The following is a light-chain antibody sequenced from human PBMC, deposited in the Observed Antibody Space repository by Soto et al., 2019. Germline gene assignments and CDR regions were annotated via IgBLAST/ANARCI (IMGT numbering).Light chain of an antibody. CDR3: SSYSSSTTHVV. Sequence: QSALTQPASVSGSPGRSVTISCTGTSTDVGDFNYVSWYQHLPGRAPKLIIYDVSNRPSGISYRFSASKSGRTASLNISGLQAEDEADYYCSSYSSSTTHVVFGGGTKVTVL. CDR1: STDVGDFNY. V-gene: IGLV2-14*03. CDR2: DVS. J-gene: IGLJ2*01.